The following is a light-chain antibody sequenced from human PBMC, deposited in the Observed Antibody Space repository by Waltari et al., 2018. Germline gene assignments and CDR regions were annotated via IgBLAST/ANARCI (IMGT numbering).Light chain of an antibody. CDR3: GQGTHLPYS. J-gene: IGKJ2*03. Sequence: DVVMTQSPLSLPITPGQPASISCRSSQSLVHSNGNTYLSWYQQKPGQHPRRLIYEVSNQDSGVPDGFSGSGAGTDFTLKISRVEAEDVGVYYCGQGTHLPYSFGQGTKVEIK. V-gene: IGKV2-30*02. CDR2: EVS. CDR1: QSLVHSNGNTY.